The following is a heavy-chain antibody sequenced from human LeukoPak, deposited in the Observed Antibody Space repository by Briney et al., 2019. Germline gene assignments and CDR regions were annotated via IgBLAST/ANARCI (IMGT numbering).Heavy chain of an antibody. CDR2: VRNDGSDK. J-gene: IGHJ4*02. CDR1: GFLFSDYG. Sequence: GGSLRLSCAASGFLFSDYGMHWVRQAPGKGLEWVSLVRNDGSDKYYADSVKGRFTASRDNSKNTLYLQMNSLRPEDTAVYYCAKHYYGSGSQKYYFDYWGQGTLVTVSS. D-gene: IGHD3-10*01. V-gene: IGHV3-30*02. CDR3: AKHYYGSGSQKYYFDY.